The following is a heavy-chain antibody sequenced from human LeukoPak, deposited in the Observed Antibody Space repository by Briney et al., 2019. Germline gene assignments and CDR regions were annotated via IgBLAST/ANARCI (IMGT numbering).Heavy chain of an antibody. CDR2: MYYGETT. Sequence: PSATLSLTCTVSGRSLSSRNYYWGWIRQPPGKGLKRHGSMYYGETTYPNPSLKSRVTISADTSKNQFSLKLSSVTAADTAVYYCVSQRRYSNGRRYIDYGGQGTLVPVSS. CDR3: VSQRRYSNGRRYIDY. V-gene: IGHV4-39*01. CDR1: GRSLSSRNYY. D-gene: IGHD6-19*01. J-gene: IGHJ4*02.